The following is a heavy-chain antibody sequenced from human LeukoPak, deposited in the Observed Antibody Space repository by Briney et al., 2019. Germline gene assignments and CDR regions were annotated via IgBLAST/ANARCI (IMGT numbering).Heavy chain of an antibody. V-gene: IGHV1-69*13. CDR2: IIPIFGTA. J-gene: IGHJ6*02. Sequence: GASVQVSCEASGGTFSSYAISWVRQAPGQGLEWMGGIIPIFGTANYAQKFQGRVTITADESTSTAYMELSSLRSEDTAVYYCARGSEPIFGVVRHLYYYYYGMDVWGQGTTVTVSS. CDR3: ARGSEPIFGVVRHLYYYYYGMDV. CDR1: GGTFSSYA. D-gene: IGHD3-3*01.